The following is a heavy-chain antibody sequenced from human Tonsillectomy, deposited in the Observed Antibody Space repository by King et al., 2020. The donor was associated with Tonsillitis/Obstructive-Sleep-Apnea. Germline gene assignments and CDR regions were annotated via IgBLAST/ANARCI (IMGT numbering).Heavy chain of an antibody. CDR1: GFTFSNYW. Sequence: VQLVESGGGLVQPGGSLRLSCAASGFTFSNYWMHWVRQAPGKGLVWVSRINSDGSSTNYADSVKGRFTISRDNAKNTLYLQMNSLRAEDTAVYYCARVSLEAQLLLSYWGQGTLVTVSS. CDR2: INSDGSST. J-gene: IGHJ4*02. V-gene: IGHV3-74*02. D-gene: IGHD2-2*01. CDR3: ARVSLEAQLLLSY.